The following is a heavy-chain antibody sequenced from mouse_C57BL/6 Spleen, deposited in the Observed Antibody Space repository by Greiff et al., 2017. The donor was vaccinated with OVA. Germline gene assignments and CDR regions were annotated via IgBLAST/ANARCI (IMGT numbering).Heavy chain of an antibody. V-gene: IGHV6-6*01. J-gene: IGHJ2*01. CDR1: GFTFSDAW. Sequence: EVKLEESGGGLVQPGGSMKLSCAASGFTFSDAWMDWVRQSPEKGLEWVAEIRNKANNHATYYDESVKGRFTISRDYSKSIVYLQITSLRAEVSCIYYCTRSTFYYFDYWGQGTTLTVSS. CDR2: IRNKANNHAT. CDR3: TRSTFYYFDY.